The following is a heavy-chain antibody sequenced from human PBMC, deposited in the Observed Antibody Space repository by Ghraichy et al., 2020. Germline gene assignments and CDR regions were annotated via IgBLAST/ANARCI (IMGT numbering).Heavy chain of an antibody. D-gene: IGHD3-3*01. Sequence: SETLSLTCAVYGGSFNNYYWSWIRQSPGKGLEWIGEINHRGRTNYNASLKSRVTISVDTSKDHVSLKLISVTAADTAVYYCARGDYVAIFGVVIVYYYDYWGQGTLVTVSS. J-gene: IGHJ4*02. V-gene: IGHV4-34*01. CDR3: ARGDYVAIFGVVIVYYYDY. CDR1: GGSFNNYY. CDR2: INHRGRT.